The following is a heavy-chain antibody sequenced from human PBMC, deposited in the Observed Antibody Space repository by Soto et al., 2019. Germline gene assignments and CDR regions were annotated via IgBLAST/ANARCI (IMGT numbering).Heavy chain of an antibody. J-gene: IGHJ4*02. D-gene: IGHD3-22*01. V-gene: IGHV3-33*01. CDR1: GFTFSSYG. Sequence: PGXSLRLSCAASGFTFSSYGMHWFRQAPVKGLEWVAVIWYDGSNKYYADSVKGRFTISRDNSKNTLYLQMNSLRAEDTAVYYCARGPPRRVIGFLFDYWGQGTLVTVSS. CDR2: IWYDGSNK. CDR3: ARGPPRRVIGFLFDY.